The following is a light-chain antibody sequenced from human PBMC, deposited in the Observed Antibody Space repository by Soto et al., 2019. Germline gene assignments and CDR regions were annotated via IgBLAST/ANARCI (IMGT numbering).Light chain of an antibody. V-gene: IGKV3-11*01. CDR3: QQRSNWIT. CDR2: DAS. J-gene: IGKJ5*01. CDR1: QNILSN. Sequence: EIVLTQSPCTLSLSPGERATLSFRASQNILSNLAWYQQKPGQAPRLLIYDASNRATGIPARLSGSGSGTDFTLTISSLEPEDFPVYYCQQRSNWITFGQGTRLEIK.